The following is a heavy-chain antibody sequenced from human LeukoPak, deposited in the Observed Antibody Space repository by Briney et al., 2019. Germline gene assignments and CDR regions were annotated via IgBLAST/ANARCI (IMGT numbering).Heavy chain of an antibody. D-gene: IGHD1-26*01. CDR3: VREVDWLDP. CDR1: GGTFSSYA. CDR2: IIPMFGST. J-gene: IGHJ5*02. V-gene: IGHV1-69*13. Sequence: LVKVSCKASGGTFSSYAISWVRQAPGQGLEWIGGIIPMFGSTNYAPMFQGGVTFTADESTSTAYMDLSSVTFEEPTLHYCVREVDWLDPWGQGTLVTVST.